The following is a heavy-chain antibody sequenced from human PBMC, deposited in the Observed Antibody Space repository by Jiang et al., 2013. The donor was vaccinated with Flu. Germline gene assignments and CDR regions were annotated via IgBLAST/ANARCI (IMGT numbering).Heavy chain of an antibody. D-gene: IGHD2-15*01. CDR2: INPNSGGT. CDR1: TFTGYY. J-gene: IGHJ3*02. CDR3: ARGGGIVVVVAATPTGYVAFDI. Sequence: TFTGYYMHWVRQAPGQGLEWMGWINPNSGGTNYAQKFQGRVTMTRDTSISTAYMELSRLRSDDTAVYYCARGGGIVVVVAATPTGYVAFDIWGQGTMVTVSS. V-gene: IGHV1-2*02.